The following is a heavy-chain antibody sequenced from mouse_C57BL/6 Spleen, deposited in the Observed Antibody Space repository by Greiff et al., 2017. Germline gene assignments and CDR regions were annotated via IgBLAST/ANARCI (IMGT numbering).Heavy chain of an antibody. Sequence: EVQGVESGGGLVQPGGSMKLSCVASGFTFSNYWMNWVRQSPEKGLEWVAQIRLKSDNYATHYAESVKGRFTISRDDSKSSVYLQMNNLRAEDTGIYYCTLAYYSNYGAYWGQGTLVTVSA. V-gene: IGHV6-3*01. J-gene: IGHJ3*01. CDR1: GFTFSNYW. CDR2: IRLKSDNYAT. D-gene: IGHD2-5*01. CDR3: TLAYYSNYGAY.